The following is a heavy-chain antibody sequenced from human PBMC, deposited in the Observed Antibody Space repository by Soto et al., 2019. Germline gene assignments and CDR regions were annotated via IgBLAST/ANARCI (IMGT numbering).Heavy chain of an antibody. CDR2: INHSGST. CDR1: GGPFSDYY. J-gene: IGHJ4*02. Sequence: SETLSLTCAVYGGPFSDYYWGWIRQPPEKGLEWIGEINHSGSTNYNPSLRRRVSISVDTPKNQFSLKLSSVTAADTAVYYCARSGHLFDYWGQGISVTVSS. V-gene: IGHV4-34*01. CDR3: ARSGHLFDY. D-gene: IGHD3-10*01.